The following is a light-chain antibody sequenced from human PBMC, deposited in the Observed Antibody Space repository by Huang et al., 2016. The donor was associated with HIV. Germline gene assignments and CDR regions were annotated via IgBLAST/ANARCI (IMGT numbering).Light chain of an antibody. Sequence: EIVMTQSPATLSVPPGERATLSCRASQSINTNLVWYQQRPGQAPRLLIYDASTRATGIPARFSGSGSGTEFTLTISSLQSEDFAVYYCQQNNNWPPLYTFGQGTKLEIK. J-gene: IGKJ2*01. V-gene: IGKV3-15*01. CDR1: QSINTN. CDR2: DAS. CDR3: QQNNNWPPLYT.